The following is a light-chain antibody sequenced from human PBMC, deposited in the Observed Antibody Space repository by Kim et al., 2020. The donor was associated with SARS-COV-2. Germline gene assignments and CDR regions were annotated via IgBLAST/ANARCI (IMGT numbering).Light chain of an antibody. Sequence: DIQMTQSPSSVSASVGDTVSFTCRASQEISDWLAWYQQRPGKAPKLLISRASKLHGGVPSRFSGSGSGTDFTLTISSLQPDDFATYFCQQTNNLPFTFGPGTKVEIK. CDR2: RAS. CDR1: QEISDW. J-gene: IGKJ3*01. V-gene: IGKV1-12*01. CDR3: QQTNNLPFT.